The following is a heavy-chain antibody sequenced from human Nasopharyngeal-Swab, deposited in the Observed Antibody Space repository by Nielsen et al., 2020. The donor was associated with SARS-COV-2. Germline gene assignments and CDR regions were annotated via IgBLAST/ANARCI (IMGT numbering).Heavy chain of an antibody. CDR2: INSDGSSK. J-gene: IGHJ6*02. V-gene: IGHV3-74*01. Sequence: GESLKISCAASGFTFSNYWMHWVRQAPGKGLEWVSRINSDGSSKSYGASVKGRFTISRDNAKNSLYLQMNSLRAEDTAVYYCARDQYYDSSGYYYYGMDVWGQGTTVTVSS. CDR3: ARDQYYDSSGYYYYGMDV. CDR1: GFTFSNYW. D-gene: IGHD3-22*01.